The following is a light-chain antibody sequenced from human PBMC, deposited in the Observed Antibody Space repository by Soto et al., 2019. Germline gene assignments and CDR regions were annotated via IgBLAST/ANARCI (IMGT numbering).Light chain of an antibody. CDR3: QQYGNSATT. CDR2: GAS. V-gene: IGKV3-20*01. J-gene: IGKJ2*01. Sequence: EIVLTQSPGTLSLSPGERATLSCRASQSVSNSFLAWYQHKPGQAPWLLIYGASSRANGIPDRFSGSGSGTDFTLTISRLEPEDFAVYYCQQYGNSATTFGQGTKLEIK. CDR1: QSVSNSF.